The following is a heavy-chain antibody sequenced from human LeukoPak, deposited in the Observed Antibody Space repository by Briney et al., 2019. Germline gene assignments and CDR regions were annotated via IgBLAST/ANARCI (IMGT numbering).Heavy chain of an antibody. V-gene: IGHV3-21*01. J-gene: IGHJ4*02. CDR2: ISSSSSYI. D-gene: IGHD2-2*02. CDR3: ARHPLGYCSSTSCYMYYFDY. CDR1: GFTFSSYA. Sequence: PGGSLRLSCTASGFTFSSYAMSWVRQAPGKGLEWVSSISSSSSYIYYADSVKGRFTISRDNAKNSLYLQMNSLRAEDTAVYYCARHPLGYCSSTSCYMYYFDYWGQGTLVTVSS.